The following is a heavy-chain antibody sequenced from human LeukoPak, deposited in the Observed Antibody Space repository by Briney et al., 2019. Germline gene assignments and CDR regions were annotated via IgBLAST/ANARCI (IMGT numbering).Heavy chain of an antibody. CDR1: GYAFTSYY. J-gene: IGHJ6*02. Sequence: ASVKVSCKASGYAFTSYYMHWVRQAPGQGLEWMGIINPSGGSTSYAQKFQGRVTMTRDTSTSTVYIELSSLRSKDTAVYYCARDSGYDLRVLDYYGMDVWGQGTTVTVSS. V-gene: IGHV1-46*01. D-gene: IGHD5-12*01. CDR2: INPSGGST. CDR3: ARDSGYDLRVLDYYGMDV.